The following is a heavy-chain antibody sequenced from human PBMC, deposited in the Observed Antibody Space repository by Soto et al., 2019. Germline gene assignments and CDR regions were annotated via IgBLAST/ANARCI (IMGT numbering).Heavy chain of an antibody. J-gene: IGHJ5*02. CDR3: ARGIVVVPAAYENWFDP. V-gene: IGHV3-74*01. D-gene: IGHD2-2*01. CDR1: GFTFSSYW. CDR2: INSDGSST. Sequence: EVQLVESGGGLVQPGGSLRLSCAASGFTFSSYWMHWVRQAPGKGLVWVSRINSDGSSTSYADSVKGRFIISRDNAKNTLYLQMNSLRAEDTAVYYCARGIVVVPAAYENWFDPWGQGTLVTVSS.